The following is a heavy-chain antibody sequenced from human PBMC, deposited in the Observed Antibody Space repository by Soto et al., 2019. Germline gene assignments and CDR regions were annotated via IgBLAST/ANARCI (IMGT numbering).Heavy chain of an antibody. D-gene: IGHD1-1*01. CDR2: ISAHNGNT. V-gene: IGHV1-18*01. CDR1: GYAFTTYG. J-gene: IGHJ4*02. Sequence: QVHLVKSGAEVKKPGASVKVSCKGSGYAFTTYGITWVRQAPGQGLEWMGWISAHNGNTNYAQKLQGRVTVTRDTSTSTAYMELRGLRSDDTAVYYCARGRYGDYWGQGALVTVSS. CDR3: ARGRYGDY.